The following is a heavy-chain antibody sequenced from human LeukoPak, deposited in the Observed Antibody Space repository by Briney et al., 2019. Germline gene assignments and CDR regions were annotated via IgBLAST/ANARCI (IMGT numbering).Heavy chain of an antibody. J-gene: IGHJ4*02. D-gene: IGHD3-22*01. CDR3: ARDPQPYYYDSSGYFDY. V-gene: IGHV1-69*04. CDR1: GCTFTNYG. Sequence: SVKVSCKTSGCTFTNYGISWVRQAPGQGLEWMGRIIPILGIANYAQKFQGRVTITADKSTSTAYMELSSLRSEDTAVYYCARDPQPYYYDSSGYFDYWGQGTLVTVSS. CDR2: IIPILGIA.